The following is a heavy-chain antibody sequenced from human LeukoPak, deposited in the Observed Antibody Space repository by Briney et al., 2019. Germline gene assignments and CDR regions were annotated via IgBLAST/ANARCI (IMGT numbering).Heavy chain of an antibody. CDR1: GYTFTGYY. Sequence: ASVKVSCKASGYTFTGYYMHWVRQAPGQGLEWMGWINPNSGGTNYAQKFQGWVTMTRDTSISTAYMELSRLRSDDTAVYYCARASVVVVPAALYGMDVWGQGTTVTVSS. CDR3: ARASVVVVPAALYGMDV. CDR2: INPNSGGT. J-gene: IGHJ6*02. D-gene: IGHD2-2*01. V-gene: IGHV1-2*04.